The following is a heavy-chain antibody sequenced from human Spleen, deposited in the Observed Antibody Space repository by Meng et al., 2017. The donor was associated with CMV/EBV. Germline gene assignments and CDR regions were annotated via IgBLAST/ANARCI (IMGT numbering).Heavy chain of an antibody. V-gene: IGHV4-61*03. CDR1: GYSISSGYY. Sequence: SETLSLTCTVSGYSISSGYYWGWIRQPPGKGLEWIGNIYYTGSTNYNPSLKSRVTISVDTSKNHFSLRLSSVTAADTAVYYCATGGYDGSYYYALDVWGQGTTVTVSS. CDR3: ATGGYDGSYYYALDV. CDR2: IYYTGST. J-gene: IGHJ6*02. D-gene: IGHD5-12*01.